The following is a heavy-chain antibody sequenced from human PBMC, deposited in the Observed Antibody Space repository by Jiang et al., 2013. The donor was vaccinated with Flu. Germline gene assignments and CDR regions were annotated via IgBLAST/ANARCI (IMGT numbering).Heavy chain of an antibody. CDR1: GFTFTSSA. J-gene: IGHJ6*03. Sequence: QLVESGPEVKKPGTSVKVSCKASGFTFTSSAVQWVRQARGQRLEWIGWIVVGSGNTNYAQKFQERVTITRDMSTSTAYMELSSLRSEDTAVYYCAAPGNAAGGYYYYMDVWGKGTTVTVSS. CDR3: AAPGNAAGGYYYYMDV. V-gene: IGHV1-58*01. CDR2: IVVGSGNT. D-gene: IGHD6-13*01.